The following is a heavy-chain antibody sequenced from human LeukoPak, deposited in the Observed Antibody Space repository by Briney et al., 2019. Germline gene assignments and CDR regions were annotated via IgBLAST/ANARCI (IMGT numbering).Heavy chain of an antibody. J-gene: IGHJ4*01. CDR1: GFTFSSYA. CDR2: ISGSGGST. Sequence: GGSLRLSCAASGFTFSSYAMSWVRQAPGKGLEWVSAISGSGGSTYYADSVKGRFTISRDNSKKTLDLQVNSLRAEDTAADYCAKDLSSGYISGLLPRIYWGHGTLVTVSS. D-gene: IGHD6-19*01. CDR3: AKDLSSGYISGLLPRIY. V-gene: IGHV3-23*01.